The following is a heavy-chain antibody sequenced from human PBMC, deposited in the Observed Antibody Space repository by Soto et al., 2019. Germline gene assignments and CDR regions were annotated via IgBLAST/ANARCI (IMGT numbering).Heavy chain of an antibody. Sequence: QVQLVESGGGVVQPGRSLRLSCAASGFTLSSYTMYWVRQAPGKGLEWVASTSSDGINEYYADSAKCRFTISRDNSKKTLFVQMSSLRAEDSAMYFCARERSVAVDAHGYWGQGTLVTVSS. CDR2: TSSDGINE. V-gene: IGHV3-30-3*01. J-gene: IGHJ4*02. D-gene: IGHD6-19*01. CDR3: ARERSVAVDAHGY. CDR1: GFTLSSYT.